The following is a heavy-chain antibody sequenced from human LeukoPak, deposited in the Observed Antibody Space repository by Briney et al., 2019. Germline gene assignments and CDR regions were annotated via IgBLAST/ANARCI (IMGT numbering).Heavy chain of an antibody. D-gene: IGHD5-24*01. Sequence: PGGSLRLSCAASGFTFSTFWMSWVRQAPGKGLEWVANIKQDGSEKYYVDSVEGRFTISRDNAKNSLYLQMNSLRAEDTAVYYCAREGYSPRDGYNFNFDYWGQGTLVTVSS. V-gene: IGHV3-7*01. CDR3: AREGYSPRDGYNFNFDY. J-gene: IGHJ4*02. CDR2: IKQDGSEK. CDR1: GFTFSTFW.